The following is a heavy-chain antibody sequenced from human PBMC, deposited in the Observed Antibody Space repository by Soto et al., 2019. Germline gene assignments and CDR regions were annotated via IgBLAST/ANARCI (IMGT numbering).Heavy chain of an antibody. CDR2: ISGSGTKT. J-gene: IGHJ4*02. CDR3: AKDHPVIEVVKVFEY. D-gene: IGHD3-22*01. CDR1: GFSFSSYA. Sequence: EVHLLESGGALVQPGGSLRLSCAASGFSFSSYAMSWVRQAPGKGLDWVSGISGSGTKTHYADSVKGRFTISRDNSKNTLYLQMNSLRAEDTAVYYCAKDHPVIEVVKVFEYWGRGALVTVSS. V-gene: IGHV3-23*01.